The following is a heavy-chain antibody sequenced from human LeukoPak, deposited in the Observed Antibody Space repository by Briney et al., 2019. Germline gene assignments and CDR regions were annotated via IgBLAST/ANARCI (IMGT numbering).Heavy chain of an antibody. D-gene: IGHD3-22*01. CDR1: GYTLTELS. Sequence: SVKVSCKVSGYTLTELSMHWVRQAPGQGLEWMGRIIPILGIANYAQKFQGRVTITADKSTSTAYMELSSLRSEDTAVYYCARGGITMTAAYWFDPWGQGTLVTVSS. CDR2: IIPILGIA. J-gene: IGHJ5*02. V-gene: IGHV1-69*04. CDR3: ARGGITMTAAYWFDP.